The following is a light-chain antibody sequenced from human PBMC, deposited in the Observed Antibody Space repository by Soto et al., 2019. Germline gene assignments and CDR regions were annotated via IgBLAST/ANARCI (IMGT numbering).Light chain of an antibody. V-gene: IGKV3-20*01. J-gene: IGKJ1*01. CDR1: HMVNRN. Sequence: IVLTQSPATLSSSPGERVTLSCRASHMVNRNLAWYQQKPGQATRLLIYDASSRATGIPDRFSGSGSGTDFTLTISRLEPEDFAVYYCQQYGSSPRTFGQGTKVDI. CDR3: QQYGSSPRT. CDR2: DAS.